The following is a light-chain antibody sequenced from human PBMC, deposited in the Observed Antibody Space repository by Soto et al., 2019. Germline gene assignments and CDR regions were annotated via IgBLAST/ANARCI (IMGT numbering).Light chain of an antibody. CDR2: GAS. CDR1: QSVDSSF. J-gene: IGKJ1*01. CDR3: KRYVSSVT. Sequence: EIGLTQSPGSLSLSPGERATLSCRARQSVDSSFFAWYQQKPGQAPRLLIYGASNRATGIPDRFSGRGSGTCFTLNLTGLEPEDFAGYYCKRYVSSVTFGQGTKVQIK. V-gene: IGKV3-20*01.